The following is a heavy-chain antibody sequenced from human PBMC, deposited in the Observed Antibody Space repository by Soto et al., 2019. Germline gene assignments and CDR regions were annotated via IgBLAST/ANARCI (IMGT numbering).Heavy chain of an antibody. D-gene: IGHD4-17*01. CDR2: IYHSGST. Sequence: QVQLQESGPGLVKPSGTLSLTCAVSGDSISSSNWWSWVRQPPGKGLEWIGEIYHSGSTNYNPSLMSRVTVSVDKSKNQFSLILTSVTAADTAVYYCARDRYGDYDGMDVWGQGTTVTVSS. V-gene: IGHV4-4*02. J-gene: IGHJ6*02. CDR1: GDSISSSNW. CDR3: ARDRYGDYDGMDV.